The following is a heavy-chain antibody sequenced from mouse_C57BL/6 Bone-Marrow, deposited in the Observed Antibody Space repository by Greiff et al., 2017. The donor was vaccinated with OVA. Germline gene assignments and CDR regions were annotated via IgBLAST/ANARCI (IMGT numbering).Heavy chain of an antibody. CDR2: INPSTGGT. Sequence: EVQLQQSGPELVKPGASVKISCKASGYSFTGYYMNWVKQSPEKSLEWIGEINPSTGGTTYNQKFKAKATLTVDKSSSTAYMQLKSLTSEDSAVYYCASTPPPFAYWGQGTLVTVSA. CDR3: ASTPPPFAY. CDR1: GYSFTGYY. V-gene: IGHV1-42*01. J-gene: IGHJ3*01.